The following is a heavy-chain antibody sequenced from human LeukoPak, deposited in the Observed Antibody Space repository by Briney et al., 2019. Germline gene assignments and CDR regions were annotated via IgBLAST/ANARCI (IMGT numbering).Heavy chain of an antibody. D-gene: IGHD3-3*01. V-gene: IGHV3-23*01. CDR3: VKVGNYDFWSGQPPFDY. J-gene: IGHJ4*02. CDR2: T. Sequence: TYYADSVKGRFTISRDNSKNTLYLQMNSLRAEDTAVYYCVKVGNYDFWSGQPPFDYWGQGTLVTVSS.